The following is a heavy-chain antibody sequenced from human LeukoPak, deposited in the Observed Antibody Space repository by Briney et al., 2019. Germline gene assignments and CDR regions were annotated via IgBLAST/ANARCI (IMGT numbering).Heavy chain of an antibody. J-gene: IGHJ4*02. V-gene: IGHV3-64D*09. D-gene: IGHD4-11*01. Sequence: VGSLRLSCSASGFPFSSYAMHWVRQAPGKGLEYVSAISDSGGSTYYADSVKGRFTISRDNSKNTLYLQMSSLRAEDTAVYYCAKDRGTYSNYIFAYWGQGTLVTVSS. CDR3: AKDRGTYSNYIFAY. CDR1: GFPFSSYA. CDR2: ISDSGGST.